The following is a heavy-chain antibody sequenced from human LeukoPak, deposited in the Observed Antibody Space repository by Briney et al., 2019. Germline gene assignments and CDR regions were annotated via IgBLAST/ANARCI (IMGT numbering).Heavy chain of an antibody. Sequence: PSETLSLTCTVSGGSISSYYWNWIRQPPGKGLEWIGYIYYSGTTNYNPSLKSRVSMSVDTSKNQFSLKLSSVTAADTAVYYCARDLGSSTPSGYWGQGTLVTVSS. D-gene: IGHD6-13*01. V-gene: IGHV4-59*01. J-gene: IGHJ4*02. CDR2: IYYSGTT. CDR1: GGSISSYY. CDR3: ARDLGSSTPSGY.